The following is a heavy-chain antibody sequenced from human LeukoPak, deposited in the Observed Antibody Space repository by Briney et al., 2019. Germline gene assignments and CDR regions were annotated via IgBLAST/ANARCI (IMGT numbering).Heavy chain of an antibody. CDR2: INPNSGGT. CDR3: ARSSSSSWTYLDH. D-gene: IGHD6-13*01. V-gene: IGHV1-2*06. J-gene: IGHJ4*02. Sequence: GASVKVSCKASGYTFTGYYMHWVRQAAAQGHEWMRRINPNSGGTNSAQKFQGRVTMTRDTSISTAYMELSRLRSDDTAVYYCARSSSSSWTYLDHWGQGTLVTVSS. CDR1: GYTFTGYY.